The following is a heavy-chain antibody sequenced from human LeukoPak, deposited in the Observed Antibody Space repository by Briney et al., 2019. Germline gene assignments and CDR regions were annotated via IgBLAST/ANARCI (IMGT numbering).Heavy chain of an antibody. J-gene: IGHJ4*02. Sequence: GGSLRLSCAASGFTFSSYGMHWVRQAPGKGLEWVAFIRSDGTNKYYADSVKGRFTISRDNSKNTLYLQMNSLRAEDTAVYYCAKVPLGYCSGGSCSHFDYWSQGTLVTVSS. CDR3: AKVPLGYCSGGSCSHFDY. D-gene: IGHD2-15*01. CDR1: GFTFSSYG. CDR2: IRSDGTNK. V-gene: IGHV3-30*02.